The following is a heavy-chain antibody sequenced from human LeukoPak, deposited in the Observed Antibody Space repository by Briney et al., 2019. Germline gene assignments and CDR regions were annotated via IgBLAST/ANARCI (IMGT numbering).Heavy chain of an antibody. Sequence: GGSLRLSCTASGFTFGDYAMSWFRQAPGKGLEWVGFIRSKAYGGTTEYAASVKGRFTISRDDSKSIAYLQMNSLKTEDTAVYYCTRDRGDYDLSEFDYWGQGTLVTVSS. D-gene: IGHD4-17*01. V-gene: IGHV3-49*03. CDR3: TRDRGDYDLSEFDY. J-gene: IGHJ4*02. CDR1: GFTFGDYA. CDR2: IRSKAYGGTT.